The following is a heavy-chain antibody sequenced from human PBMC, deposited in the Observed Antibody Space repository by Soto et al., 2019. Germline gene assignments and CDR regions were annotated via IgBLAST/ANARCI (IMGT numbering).Heavy chain of an antibody. CDR2: IYYSGST. V-gene: IGHV4-30-4*01. D-gene: IGHD3-10*01. Sequence: SETLSLTCTVSGGSVISGDYYWSWIRQPPGKGLEWIGYIYYSGSTYYNPSLKSRVSISVDTSNSQFSLKLSSVTAADTAVYYCATFGVIGEQFQNWGQGT. CDR1: GGSVISGDYY. CDR3: ATFGVIGEQFQN. J-gene: IGHJ4*02.